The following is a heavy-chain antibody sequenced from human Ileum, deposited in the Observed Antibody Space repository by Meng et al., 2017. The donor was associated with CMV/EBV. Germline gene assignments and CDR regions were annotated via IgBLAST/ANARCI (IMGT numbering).Heavy chain of an antibody. CDR3: ARDGLSGRYFDY. Sequence: QVHLVQSGSELKKPGASVKVSCKTSGYTFTSNNILWVRQAPGQGPEWMGWIDTNTGNPTYAQDFTGRFVFSLDTSVNTAYLQISSLKAEDTAVYYCARDGLSGRYFDYWGQGTLVTVSS. CDR2: IDTNTGNP. CDR1: GYTFTSNN. J-gene: IGHJ4*02. V-gene: IGHV7-4-1*02. D-gene: IGHD1-26*01.